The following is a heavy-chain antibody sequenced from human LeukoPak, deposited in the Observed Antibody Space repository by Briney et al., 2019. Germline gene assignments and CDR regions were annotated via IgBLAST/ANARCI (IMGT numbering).Heavy chain of an antibody. Sequence: PGRSLRLSCAASGFTFRSHGMQWVRQAPGKGLEWVAVIWYDGSKTYYADSVKGRFTISRDNPKNTLDLQMSSMRAEDTAVYYCARSNTMTSNYYYGMDVWGQGTTVTVSS. CDR2: IWYDGSKT. J-gene: IGHJ6*02. V-gene: IGHV3-33*01. D-gene: IGHD4-11*01. CDR1: GFTFRSHG. CDR3: ARSNTMTSNYYYGMDV.